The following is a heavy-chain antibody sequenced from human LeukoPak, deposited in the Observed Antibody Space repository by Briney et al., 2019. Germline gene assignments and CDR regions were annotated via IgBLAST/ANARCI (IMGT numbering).Heavy chain of an antibody. Sequence: ASVKVSCKASGYTFTSYGISWVRQAPGQGLEWMGWINPNSGGTNYAQKFQGRVTMTRDTSISTAYMELSRLRSDDTAVYYCARAKFGYYYGSGSQNWFDPWGQGTLVTVSS. J-gene: IGHJ5*02. V-gene: IGHV1-2*02. CDR3: ARAKFGYYYGSGSQNWFDP. CDR2: INPNSGGT. D-gene: IGHD3-10*01. CDR1: GYTFTSYG.